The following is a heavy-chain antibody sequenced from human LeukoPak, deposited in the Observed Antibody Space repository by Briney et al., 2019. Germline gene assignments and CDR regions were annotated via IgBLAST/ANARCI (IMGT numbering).Heavy chain of an antibody. D-gene: IGHD6-13*01. CDR1: GXSXXGHW. V-gene: IGHV3-74*01. CDR3: ARGPSSNWSGLAF. CDR2: LSPTGSTT. J-gene: IGHJ4*02. Sequence: LRLSXXXSGXSXXGHWKHWGGQLQGRGMVWVSRLSPTGSTTSYADSVTGRFTVSRDNAKNTLYLQVNNLRAEDTAVYSCARGPSSNWSGLAFWGQGTLLTVSS.